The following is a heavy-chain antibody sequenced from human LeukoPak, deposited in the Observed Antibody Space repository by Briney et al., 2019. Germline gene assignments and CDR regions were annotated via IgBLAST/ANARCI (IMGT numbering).Heavy chain of an antibody. CDR1: GFTFSSYA. CDR2: ISGSGGTT. Sequence: GGSLRLSCAASGFTFSSYAMNWVRQAPGKGLEWVSTISGSGGTTYYADSVKGRFAISRDNSKNTLYLQMNSLRAEDTAVYYCAKDHRGYYGSGSYFWFDPWGQGTLVTVSS. D-gene: IGHD3-10*01. V-gene: IGHV3-23*01. CDR3: AKDHRGYYGSGSYFWFDP. J-gene: IGHJ5*02.